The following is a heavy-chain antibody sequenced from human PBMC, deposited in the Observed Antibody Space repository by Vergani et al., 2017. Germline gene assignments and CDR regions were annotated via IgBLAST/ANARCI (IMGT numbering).Heavy chain of an antibody. J-gene: IGHJ5*02. CDR3: ARDSWTSELRGVYWFDT. D-gene: IGHD3-10*01. V-gene: IGHV4-61*02. Sequence: QVQLHESGPGLVKPSQTLSLTCTVSGGSITSGRFYWSWIRQPAGKGLEWIGRIQSSGTTNCNPSLKSRVTLSVDTSKNQLSLRMTSVTAADTAVYYCARDSWTSELRGVYWFDTWGQGTLVSVSS. CDR1: GGSITSGRFY. CDR2: IQSSGTT.